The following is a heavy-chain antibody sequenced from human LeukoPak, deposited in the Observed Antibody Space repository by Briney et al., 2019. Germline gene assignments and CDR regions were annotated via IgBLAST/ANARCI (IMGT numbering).Heavy chain of an antibody. J-gene: IGHJ3*01. V-gene: IGHV3-11*06. CDR1: GFTFSDYY. CDR2: ISSSSSYT. CDR3: ARVGDIVVVPAAIGL. D-gene: IGHD2-2*02. Sequence: GGSLRLSCAASGFTFSDYYMSWIRQAPGKGLEWVSYISSSSSYTNYADSVKGRFTISRDNAKNSLHLQMNSLRAEDTAVYYCARVGDIVVVPAAIGLWGQGTMVTVSS.